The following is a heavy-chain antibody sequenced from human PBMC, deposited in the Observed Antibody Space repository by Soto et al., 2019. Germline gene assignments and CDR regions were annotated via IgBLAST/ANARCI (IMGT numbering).Heavy chain of an antibody. V-gene: IGHV3-23*01. D-gene: IGHD4-17*01. Sequence: GGSLRLSCVASGFTFSSYAMSWVRQAPGKGLEWVSAVSGRGDRTYYADSVKGRFTISRDNSKNTLYLQMNSLRAEDTAVYYCARAANYGDFLYYFDYWGQGTLVTVSS. CDR3: ARAANYGDFLYYFDY. CDR2: VSGRGDRT. J-gene: IGHJ4*02. CDR1: GFTFSSYA.